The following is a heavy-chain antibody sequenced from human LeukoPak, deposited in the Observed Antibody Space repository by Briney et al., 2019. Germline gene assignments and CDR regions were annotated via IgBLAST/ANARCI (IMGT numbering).Heavy chain of an antibody. D-gene: IGHD3-22*01. CDR1: GFSFSNYV. CDR3: AKARWDWVYSDSSGPYFTN. V-gene: IGHV3-23*01. J-gene: IGHJ4*02. Sequence: PGGSLRLSCAASGFSFSNYVMTWVRQAPGKGLEWVSSISGSGGSTYYADSVKDRVTISRDNSMNTLYLQINNLRAEDMAVYFCAKARWDWVYSDSSGPYFTNWGQGTLVTVSS. CDR2: ISGSGGST.